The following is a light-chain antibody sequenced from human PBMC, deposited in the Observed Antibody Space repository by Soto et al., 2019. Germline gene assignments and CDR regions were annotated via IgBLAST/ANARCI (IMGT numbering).Light chain of an antibody. CDR2: DAS. V-gene: IGKV3-11*01. Sequence: EIVLTQSPDILSLSPGERATLSCRASQSVSSYLAWYQQKPGQAPRLLIYDASNRATGTPARFSGSESGTDFTLTISSLEPEDFAVYYCQQRSNWPVTFGQGTKVDIK. CDR3: QQRSNWPVT. CDR1: QSVSSY. J-gene: IGKJ1*01.